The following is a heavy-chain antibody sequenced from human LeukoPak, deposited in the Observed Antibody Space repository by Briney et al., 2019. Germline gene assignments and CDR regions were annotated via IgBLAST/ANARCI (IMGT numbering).Heavy chain of an antibody. J-gene: IGHJ3*02. D-gene: IGHD5-24*01. Sequence: SETLSLTCAVYVGSFSGYYWSWIRQPPGKGLEWIGEINHSGSTNYNSSLKSRVTISVDTSKNQFSLKLSSVTAADTAVYYCARDRCAMCAFDIWGQGTMVTVSS. CDR2: INHSGST. CDR3: ARDRCAMCAFDI. CDR1: VGSFSGYY. V-gene: IGHV4-34*01.